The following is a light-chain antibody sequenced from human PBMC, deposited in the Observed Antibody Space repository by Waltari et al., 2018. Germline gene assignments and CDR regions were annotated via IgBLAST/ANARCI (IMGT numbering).Light chain of an antibody. CDR3: QHYVRLPAT. Sequence: GERATLAGRASQSVGTSLAWYQQRPGQAPRLLIYGASRRASGIPDRFSGSGSGTDFSLTISRLEPEDFAVYYCQHYVRLPATFGQGTKVEI. CDR2: GAS. J-gene: IGKJ1*01. CDR1: QSVGTS. V-gene: IGKV3-20*01.